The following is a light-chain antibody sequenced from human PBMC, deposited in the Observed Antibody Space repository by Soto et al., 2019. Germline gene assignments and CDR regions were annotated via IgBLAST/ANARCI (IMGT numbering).Light chain of an antibody. Sequence: QSALTQPASVSGSPGQSITISCTGTSSDVGGYDYVSWYQQHPGKAPKILIYDVSNRPSGVSNRFSGSKSGNTASLTISGLQAEDEADYYCSSYRRSSSSYVFGTGTRSPS. CDR3: SSYRRSSSSYV. CDR1: SSDVGGYDY. V-gene: IGLV2-14*01. CDR2: DVS. J-gene: IGLJ1*01.